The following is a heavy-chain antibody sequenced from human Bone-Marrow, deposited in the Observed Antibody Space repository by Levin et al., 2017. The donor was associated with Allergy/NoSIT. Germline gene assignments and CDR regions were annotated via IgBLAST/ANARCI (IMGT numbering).Heavy chain of an antibody. CDR1: GFTFDVYA. J-gene: IGHJ2*01. CDR2: ISWNSGSI. V-gene: IGHV3-9*01. CDR3: AKVQPEDILAARTGWYFDL. Sequence: PGGSLRLSCAASGFTFDVYAMHWVRQAPGKGLEWVSGISWNSGSIGYADSVKGRFTISRDNAKNSLYLQMNSLRAEDTALYYCAKVQPEDILAARTGWYFDLWGRGTLVTVSS. D-gene: IGHD6-6*01.